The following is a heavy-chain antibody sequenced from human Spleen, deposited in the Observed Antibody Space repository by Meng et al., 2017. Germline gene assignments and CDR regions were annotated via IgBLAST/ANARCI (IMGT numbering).Heavy chain of an antibody. Sequence: GGSLRLSCAASGFTFSSYWMSWVRQAPGKGLEWVANIKQDGSEKYYVDSVKGRFTISRDNAKNSLYLQMNSLRAEDTAVYYCASALIYCSGGSCYSHYYYYGMDVWGQGTTVTVSS. CDR1: GFTFSSYW. CDR3: ASALIYCSGGSCYSHYYYYGMDV. V-gene: IGHV3-7*01. CDR2: IKQDGSEK. J-gene: IGHJ6*02. D-gene: IGHD2-15*01.